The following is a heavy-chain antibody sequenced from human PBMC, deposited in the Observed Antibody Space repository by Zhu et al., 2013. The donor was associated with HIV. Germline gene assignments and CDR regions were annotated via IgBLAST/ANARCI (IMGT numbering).Heavy chain of an antibody. CDR2: IIPILGIA. Sequence: QVQLVQSGAEVKKPGSSVKVSCKASGGTFSSYTISWVRQAPGQGLEWMGRIIPILGIANYAQKFQGRVTITADKSTSTAYMELSSLRSEDTAVYYCARRRNWNYHSLARGSWFDPWGQGTLVTVSS. V-gene: IGHV1-69*02. D-gene: IGHD1-7*01. CDR3: ARRRNWNYHSLARGSWFDP. J-gene: IGHJ5*02. CDR1: GGTFSSYT.